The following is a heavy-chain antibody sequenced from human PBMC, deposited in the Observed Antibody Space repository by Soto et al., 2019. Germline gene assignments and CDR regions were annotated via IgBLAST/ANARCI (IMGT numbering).Heavy chain of an antibody. Sequence: QVELVESGGGVVHPGTSLRLSCAASGFTFSSYGLHSVRQAPGKGLEWVAGISYDGGSQYYADSVKGRFTISRDDSKNTLYLQMNSPRTEDTAVYHCAKVWVEMSTNDAFDIWGQGTMVTVS. D-gene: IGHD2-21*01. CDR2: ISYDGGSQ. CDR1: GFTFSSYG. V-gene: IGHV3-30*18. J-gene: IGHJ3*02. CDR3: AKVWVEMSTNDAFDI.